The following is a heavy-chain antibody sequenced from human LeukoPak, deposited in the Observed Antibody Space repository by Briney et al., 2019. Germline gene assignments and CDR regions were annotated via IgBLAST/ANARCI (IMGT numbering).Heavy chain of an antibody. CDR2: ISGSGGST. CDR1: GFTFSSYA. Sequence: GGSLRLSCAASGFTFSSYAMSWVRQAAGKGLEWVSAISGSGGSTYYADSVKGRFTISRDNSKNTLYLQMNSLRAEDTAVFYCAKSVSYYYDTSGYYDYWGQGTLVTVSS. D-gene: IGHD3-22*01. J-gene: IGHJ4*02. CDR3: AKSVSYYYDTSGYYDY. V-gene: IGHV3-23*01.